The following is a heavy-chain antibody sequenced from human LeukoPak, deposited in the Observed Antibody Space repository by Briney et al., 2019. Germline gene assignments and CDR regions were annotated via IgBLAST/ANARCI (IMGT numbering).Heavy chain of an antibody. V-gene: IGHV1-46*01. Sequence: ASVKVPCKASGYTFTSYYMHWVRQAPGQGLEWMGIINPSGGSTSYAQKFQGRVTMTRDMSTSTVYMELSSLRSEDTAVYYCAVSSTSVNWFDPWGQGTLVTVSS. J-gene: IGHJ5*02. CDR2: INPSGGST. CDR3: AVSSTSVNWFDP. D-gene: IGHD2-2*01. CDR1: GYTFTSYY.